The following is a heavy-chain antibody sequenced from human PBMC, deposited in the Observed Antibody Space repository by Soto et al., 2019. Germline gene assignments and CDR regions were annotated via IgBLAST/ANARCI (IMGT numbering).Heavy chain of an antibody. V-gene: IGHV1-69*13. Sequence: SVKVSCKASGGTFSTYAISWVRQAPGQGLEWMGGIIPIFGTAKYAQKFQGRVTITADESTSTAYMELSSLRTEDTAVYYCAREIFGVIISGGRDAFDIWGQGTMVTVSS. CDR2: IIPIFGTA. D-gene: IGHD3-3*01. CDR1: GGTFSTYA. CDR3: AREIFGVIISGGRDAFDI. J-gene: IGHJ3*02.